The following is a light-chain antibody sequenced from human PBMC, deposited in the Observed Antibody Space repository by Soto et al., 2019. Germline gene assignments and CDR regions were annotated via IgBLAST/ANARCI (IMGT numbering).Light chain of an antibody. V-gene: IGKV1-9*01. CDR1: QGISNY. J-gene: IGKJ2*01. CDR3: QQVNSYPHT. Sequence: DIQLTQSPSFLSASVGDRVTITCRASQGISNYLAWYQQKPGKAPNLLIYAASTMQSGVPSRFNGSGSGTEFTLTISSLQREDFATYYCQQVNSYPHTFGQGTKLEIK. CDR2: AAS.